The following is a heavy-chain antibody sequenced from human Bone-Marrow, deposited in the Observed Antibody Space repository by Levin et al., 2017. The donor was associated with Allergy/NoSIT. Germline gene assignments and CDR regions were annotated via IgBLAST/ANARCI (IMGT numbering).Heavy chain of an antibody. Sequence: GGSLRLSCAASGFTFSSYSMNWVRQAPGKGLEWVSSISSSSSYIYYADSVKGRFTISRDNAKNSLYLQMNSLRAEDTAVYYCAREGTYDILTGYYDTNNWFDPWGQGTLVTVSS. CDR3: AREGTYDILTGYYDTNNWFDP. J-gene: IGHJ5*02. V-gene: IGHV3-21*01. CDR2: ISSSSSYI. D-gene: IGHD3-9*01. CDR1: GFTFSSYS.